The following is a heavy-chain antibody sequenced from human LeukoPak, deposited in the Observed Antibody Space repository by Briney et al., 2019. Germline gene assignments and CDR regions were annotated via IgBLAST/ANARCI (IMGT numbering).Heavy chain of an antibody. D-gene: IGHD4-11*01. CDR2: INPSGGST. V-gene: IGHV1-46*01. CDR1: GYTFTSYD. Sequence: ASVKVSCKASGYTFTSYDINWVRQATGQGLEWMGIINPSGGSTSYAQKFQGRVTMTRDTSTSTVYMELSSLRSEDTAVYYCARGLHRYDYWGQGTLVTVSS. CDR3: ARGLHRYDY. J-gene: IGHJ4*02.